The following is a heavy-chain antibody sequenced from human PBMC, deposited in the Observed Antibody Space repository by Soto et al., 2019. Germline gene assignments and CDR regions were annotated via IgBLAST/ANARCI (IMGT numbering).Heavy chain of an antibody. J-gene: IGHJ5*02. CDR2: ITGSGDNT. CDR1: GFTFSSYA. Sequence: EVQLLESGGGLVQPGGSLRLSCAASGFTFSSYALSWVRQAPGKGLEWVSAITGSGDNTYYADSVKGRFTISRDNSKNTLSLQMNSLRAEDTAVYYCVKGLGSGSYAASASWGQGTLVTVSS. CDR3: VKGLGSGSYAASAS. D-gene: IGHD1-26*01. V-gene: IGHV3-23*01.